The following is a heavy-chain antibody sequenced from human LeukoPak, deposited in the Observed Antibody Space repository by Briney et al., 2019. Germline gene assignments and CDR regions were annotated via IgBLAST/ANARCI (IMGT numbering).Heavy chain of an antibody. Sequence: GGSLRLSCAASGFPFSYWMTWVRQAPGKGLEWVANMKHDGSEKNYVDSVKGRLTISRDNAKNSLYLQMNSLRAEDTAVYYCARNRRCCGEDYWGQGTQVTVSS. J-gene: IGHJ4*02. D-gene: IGHD2-21*01. CDR3: ARNRRCCGEDY. V-gene: IGHV3-7*01. CDR1: GFPFSYW. CDR2: MKHDGSEK.